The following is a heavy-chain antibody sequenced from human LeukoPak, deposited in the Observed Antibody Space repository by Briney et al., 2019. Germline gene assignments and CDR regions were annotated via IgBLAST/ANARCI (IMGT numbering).Heavy chain of an antibody. J-gene: IGHJ4*02. CDR2: TYIGGDT. D-gene: IGHD1-1*01. V-gene: IGHV3-53*01. Sequence: GGSLRLSCAASGFPVSRNYMGWVRQAPGKGLEWVSVTYIGGDTYYADPVKGRFTISSDTSRNTLWLQMNSLRADGTAVYFCASLRSLSTAENWYFDYWGQGTLVTVSS. CDR1: GFPVSRNY. CDR3: ASLRSLSTAENWYFDY.